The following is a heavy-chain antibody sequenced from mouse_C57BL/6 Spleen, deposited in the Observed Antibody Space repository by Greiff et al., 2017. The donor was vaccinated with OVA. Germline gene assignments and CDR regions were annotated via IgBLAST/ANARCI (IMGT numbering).Heavy chain of an antibody. CDR1: GFSLTSYA. CDR2: IWTGGGT. Sequence: VQRVESGPGLVAPSQSLSITCTVSGFSLTSYAISWVRQPPGKGLEWLGVIWTGGGTNYNSALKSRLSISKDNSKSQVFLKMNSLQTDDTARYYCARKGGSSSYYAMDYWVQGTSVTVSS. J-gene: IGHJ4*01. V-gene: IGHV2-9-1*01. D-gene: IGHD1-1*01. CDR3: ARKGGSSSYYAMDY.